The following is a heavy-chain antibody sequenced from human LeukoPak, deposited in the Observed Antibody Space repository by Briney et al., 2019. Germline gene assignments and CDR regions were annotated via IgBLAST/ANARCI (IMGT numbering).Heavy chain of an antibody. Sequence: ASVKVSCKASGYAFTRYGFGWVRQAPGQGLEWMGWISAYNGDTNYAQKFKGRVTMTTDTSTRTAYMELRSLRSDDTAVYYCARDPSNTSGWYIYFDCWGQGTPVTVSP. CDR1: GYAFTRYG. V-gene: IGHV1-18*01. CDR2: ISAYNGDT. J-gene: IGHJ4*02. CDR3: ARDPSNTSGWYIYFDC. D-gene: IGHD6-19*01.